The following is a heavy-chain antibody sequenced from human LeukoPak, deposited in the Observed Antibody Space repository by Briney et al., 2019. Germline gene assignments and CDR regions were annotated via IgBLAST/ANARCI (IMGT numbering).Heavy chain of an antibody. CDR2: IIPIFGTA. V-gene: IGHV1-69*01. CDR1: GGTFSSYA. Sequence: SVKVSCKASGGTFSSYAISWVRQAPGQGLEWMGGIIPIFGTANYARKFQGRVTITADESTSTAYMELSSLRSEDTAVYYCASRSSTYYYDSSGFDAFDIWGQGTMVTVSS. J-gene: IGHJ3*02. D-gene: IGHD3-22*01. CDR3: ASRSSTYYYDSSGFDAFDI.